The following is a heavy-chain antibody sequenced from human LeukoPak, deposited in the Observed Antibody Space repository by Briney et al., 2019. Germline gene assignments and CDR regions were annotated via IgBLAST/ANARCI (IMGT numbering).Heavy chain of an antibody. J-gene: IGHJ4*02. D-gene: IGHD6-19*01. Sequence: ASVKVSCKASGYTFTSYDINWVRQATGQGLEWMGWMNPNSGNTGYAQKFQGRVTMTRNTSISTAYMELSSLRSEDTAVYYCARGRKSRVAGGGGYYFDYWGQGTLVTVSS. CDR2: MNPNSGNT. CDR1: GYTFTSYD. V-gene: IGHV1-8*01. CDR3: ARGRKSRVAGGGGYYFDY.